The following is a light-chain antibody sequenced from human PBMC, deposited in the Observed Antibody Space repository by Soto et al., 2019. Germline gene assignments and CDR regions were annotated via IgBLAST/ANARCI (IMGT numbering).Light chain of an antibody. CDR1: QNLYTW. Sequence: DYQVTQSPSTLSASVGDRVTITCRASQNLYTWLAWYQQKPGIAPKLLIHKASTLKSGVPSRFSGSGSGTEFTLTISSLQPDDFATYYCQHYNSYSEAFGQGTKVDIK. J-gene: IGKJ1*01. CDR3: QHYNSYSEA. V-gene: IGKV1-5*03. CDR2: KAS.